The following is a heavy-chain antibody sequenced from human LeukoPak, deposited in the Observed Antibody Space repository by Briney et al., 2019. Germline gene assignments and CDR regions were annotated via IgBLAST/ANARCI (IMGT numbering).Heavy chain of an antibody. CDR1: GFTFSSYA. D-gene: IGHD6-19*01. J-gene: IGHJ4*02. CDR3: ARDVAAGAFDY. V-gene: IGHV3-21*01. CDR2: ISSTGSYM. Sequence: GGSLRLSCAASGFTFSSYAMNWVRQAPGKGLEWVSSISSTGSYMSYADSVKGRFTISRDNAKNSLYLQVSSLRAEDTAVHYCARDVAAGAFDYWGQGTLVTVSS.